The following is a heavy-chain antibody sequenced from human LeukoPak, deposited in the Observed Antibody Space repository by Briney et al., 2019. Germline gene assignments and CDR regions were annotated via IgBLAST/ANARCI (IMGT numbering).Heavy chain of an antibody. Sequence: SETLSLTCTVSGGSISSYYWSWIRQPPGKGLEWIGYIYYSGSTNYNPSLKSRVTISVDTSKNQSSLKLSSVTAADTAVYYCARAKHYGSGYYYYYYMDVWGKGTTVTVSS. D-gene: IGHD3-10*01. CDR3: ARAKHYGSGYYYYYYMDV. J-gene: IGHJ6*03. V-gene: IGHV4-59*01. CDR2: IYYSGST. CDR1: GGSISSYY.